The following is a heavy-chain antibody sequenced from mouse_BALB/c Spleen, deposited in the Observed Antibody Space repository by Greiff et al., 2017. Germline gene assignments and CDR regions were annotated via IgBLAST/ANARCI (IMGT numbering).Heavy chain of an antibody. Sequence: EVQLVESGPGLVKPSQSLSLTCSVTGYSITSGYYWNWIRQFPGNKLEWMGYISYDGSNNYNPSLKNRISITRDTSKNQFFLKLNSVTTEDTATYYCARGDYGSSRYWYFDVWGAGTTVTVSS. CDR1: GYSITSGYY. V-gene: IGHV3-6*02. D-gene: IGHD1-1*01. CDR2: ISYDGSN. CDR3: ARGDYGSSRYWYFDV. J-gene: IGHJ1*01.